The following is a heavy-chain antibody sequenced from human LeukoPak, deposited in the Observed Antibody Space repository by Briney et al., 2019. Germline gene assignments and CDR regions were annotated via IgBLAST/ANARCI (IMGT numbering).Heavy chain of an antibody. CDR2: ISWKSGSI. CDR3: TRDEGRGIQYSSGWFY. J-gene: IGHJ4*02. Sequence: GGSLRLSCVASGFIFDDYAMHWVRQAPGRGVEWVSGISWKSGSIDYADSVKGRFTISRDNAKNSLYLQMNSLRAEDTALYYCTRDEGRGIQYSSGWFYWGQGTLVTVSS. CDR1: GFIFDDYA. V-gene: IGHV3-9*01. D-gene: IGHD6-19*01.